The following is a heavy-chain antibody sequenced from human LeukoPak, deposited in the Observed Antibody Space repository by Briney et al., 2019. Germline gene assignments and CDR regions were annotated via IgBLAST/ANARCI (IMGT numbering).Heavy chain of an antibody. CDR2: VGHSGSA. J-gene: IGHJ3*02. V-gene: IGHV4-4*02. D-gene: IGHD3-22*01. Sequence: NASGNLSLTCAVSGGSISSSNWWSWVRQPPGKGLEWIVDVGHSGSADYKPSLKSRVTVSADPSKTQFSLKLTSVTAADTDVYYCATRGDYSDTSRNSYDALDIWGQGTMVTVSS. CDR3: ATRGDYSDTSRNSYDALDI. CDR1: GGSISSSNW.